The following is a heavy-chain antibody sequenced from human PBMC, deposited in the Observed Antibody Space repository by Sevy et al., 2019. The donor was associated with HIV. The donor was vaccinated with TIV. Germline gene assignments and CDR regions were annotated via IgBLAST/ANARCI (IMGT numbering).Heavy chain of an antibody. Sequence: GGSLRLSCAASGFTFSSYGMHWVRQAPGKGLEWVAVIWYDGSNKYYADSVKGRFTISRENSKKTVYLKMNSLDAEDTAVYYCAGDMYSGSYLYYYYGMDVWGQGTTVTVSS. CDR3: AGDMYSGSYLYYYYGMDV. D-gene: IGHD1-26*01. J-gene: IGHJ6*02. V-gene: IGHV3-33*01. CDR2: IWYDGSNK. CDR1: GFTFSSYG.